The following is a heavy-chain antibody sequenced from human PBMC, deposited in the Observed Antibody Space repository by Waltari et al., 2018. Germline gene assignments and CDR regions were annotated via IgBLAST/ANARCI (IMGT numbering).Heavy chain of an antibody. V-gene: IGHV3-30*16. CDR3: ARDLHGSYGMDV. CDR1: GFTFSSYA. CDR2: ISYAGSNK. J-gene: IGHJ6*02. D-gene: IGHD1-1*01. Sequence: QVQLVESGGGVVQPGRSLRLSCAASGFTFSSYAMHWVGQAPGKGLGWVAVISYAGSNKYYPDSVKGRFTISRENSKNTLELQMNCLRAEDTAVYYCARDLHGSYGMDVWGQGTTVTVSS.